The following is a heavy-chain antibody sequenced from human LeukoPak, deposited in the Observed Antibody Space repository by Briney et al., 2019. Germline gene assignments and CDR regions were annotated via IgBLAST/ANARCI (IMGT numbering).Heavy chain of an antibody. CDR1: GFTFSGSA. Sequence: GGSLRLSCAASGFTFSGSAMHWVRQASGKGLEWVGRIRSKANSYATAYAASVKGRFTISRDDSKNTAYLQMNSLKTEDTAVYYCTRQTGTGGYFDYWGQGTLVTVSS. J-gene: IGHJ4*02. V-gene: IGHV3-73*01. CDR2: IRSKANSYAT. D-gene: IGHD1-7*01. CDR3: TRQTGTGGYFDY.